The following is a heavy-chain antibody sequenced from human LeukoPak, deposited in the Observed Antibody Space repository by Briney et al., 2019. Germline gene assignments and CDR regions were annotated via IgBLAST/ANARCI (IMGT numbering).Heavy chain of an antibody. D-gene: IGHD3-3*01. CDR3: ARGGIFGVVKKIKNYFDY. Sequence: SETLSLTCTVSGDSIGSSTYYWGWIRQPPGKGLEWIANIFYTGSTYYNPSLKSRVTMSVDTSKNQHSLRLTSVTAADTAVYFCARGGIFGVVKKIKNYFDYWGQGTLVTVSS. CDR1: GDSIGSSTYY. J-gene: IGHJ4*02. CDR2: IFYTGST. V-gene: IGHV4-39*01.